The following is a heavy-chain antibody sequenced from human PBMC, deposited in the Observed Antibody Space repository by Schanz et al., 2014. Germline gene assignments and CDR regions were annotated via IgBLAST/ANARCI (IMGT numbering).Heavy chain of an antibody. J-gene: IGHJ6*02. CDR3: ARDRGHFEQLALEWYYGMDV. CDR1: GGSISSYY. V-gene: IGHV4-59*12. CDR2: MYYSGST. D-gene: IGHD3-3*01. Sequence: QVQLQESGPGLVKPSETLSLTCTVSGGSISSYYWSWIRQPPGKGLEWIGYMYYSGSTNYNPSLNSRVTISVDTSKNQFSLKVTSVTPADTAVYYCARDRGHFEQLALEWYYGMDVWGQGALVTVSS.